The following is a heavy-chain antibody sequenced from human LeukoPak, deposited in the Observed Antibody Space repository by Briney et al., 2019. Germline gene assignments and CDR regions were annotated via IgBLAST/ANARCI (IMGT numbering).Heavy chain of an antibody. V-gene: IGHV1-3*01. CDR3: ARVGYSSGWYYFDY. CDR1: GYTFTSYA. J-gene: IGHJ4*02. D-gene: IGHD6-19*01. CDR2: INAGNGNT. Sequence: ASVTVSCKASGYTFTSYAMHWVRQAPGQRLEWMGWINAGNGNTKYSQKFQGRVTITRDTSASTAYMELSSLRSEDTAVYYCARVGYSSGWYYFDYWGQGTLVTVSS.